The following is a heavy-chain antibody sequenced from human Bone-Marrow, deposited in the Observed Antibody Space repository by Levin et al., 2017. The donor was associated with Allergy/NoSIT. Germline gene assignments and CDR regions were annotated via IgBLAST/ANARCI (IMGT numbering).Heavy chain of an antibody. CDR1: GFSLTHSRMG. V-gene: IGHV2-26*01. D-gene: IGHD6-13*01. CDR3: ARIRSDGGNWYWYFDN. CDR2: MFSHDEK. J-gene: IGHJ4*02. Sequence: SGPTLVKPTVTLTLTCTVSGFSLTHSRMGVTWIRQPPGNALEWLVHMFSHDEKSYNTSLRSRLTVSKDTSNSQVVLTMTNMDPMDTATYYCARIRSDGGNWYWYFDNWGQGTLVTVSS.